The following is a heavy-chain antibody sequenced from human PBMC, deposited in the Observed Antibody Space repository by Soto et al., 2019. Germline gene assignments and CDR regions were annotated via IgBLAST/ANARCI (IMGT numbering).Heavy chain of an antibody. D-gene: IGHD3-22*01. V-gene: IGHV3-30-3*01. CDR3: ARDLARYYYDSSGYYGPDY. CDR2: VSYDGSNK. Sequence: QVQLVESGGGVVQPGRSLRLSCVASGFTFSTYAMHWVRQAPGKGLEWVALVSYDGSNKYYADSVKGRFTISRDNSKNTLYLQMNSLRAEDTAVYYCARDLARYYYDSSGYYGPDYWGQGILVTVSS. CDR1: GFTFSTYA. J-gene: IGHJ4*02.